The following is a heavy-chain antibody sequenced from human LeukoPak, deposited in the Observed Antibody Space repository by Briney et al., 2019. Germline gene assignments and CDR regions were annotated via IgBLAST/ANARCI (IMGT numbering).Heavy chain of an antibody. J-gene: IGHJ4*02. CDR1: GGSFSGYY. CDR3: ARVEDYFDY. CDR2: IYYSGST. V-gene: IGHV4-34*11. Sequence: SETLSLTCAVYGGSFSGYYWSWIRQPPGKGLEWIGYIYYSGSTNYNPSLKSRVTISVDTSKNQFSLKLSSVTAADTAVYYCARVEDYFDYWGQGTLVTVSS.